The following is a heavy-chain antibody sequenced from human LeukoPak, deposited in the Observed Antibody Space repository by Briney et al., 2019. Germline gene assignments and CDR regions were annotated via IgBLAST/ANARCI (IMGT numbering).Heavy chain of an antibody. V-gene: IGHV1-2*02. J-gene: IGHJ4*02. CDR2: INPNSGGT. D-gene: IGHD5-18*01. CDR1: GYTFTGYY. CDR3: ARDHLGIQLWSDY. Sequence: ASVKVSCKASGYTFTGYYMHWVRQAPGQGLEWMGWINPNSGGTNYAQKFQGRVTMTRDTSISTAYMELSRLRSDDTAVYYCARDHLGIQLWSDYWGQGTLVTVSS.